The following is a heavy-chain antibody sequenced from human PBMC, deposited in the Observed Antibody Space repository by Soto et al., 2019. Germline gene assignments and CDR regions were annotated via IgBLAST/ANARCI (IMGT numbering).Heavy chain of an antibody. J-gene: IGHJ5*02. CDR1: GYTFTSYG. Sequence: ASVKVSCKASGYTFTSYGISWVRQAPGQGLEWMGWISAYNGNTNYAQKLQGRVTMTADTSTSTAYMELRSLRSDDTAVYYCARDVITFGGVIVNLWFDPWGQGTLVTVSS. D-gene: IGHD3-16*02. CDR2: ISAYNGNT. CDR3: ARDVITFGGVIVNLWFDP. V-gene: IGHV1-18*01.